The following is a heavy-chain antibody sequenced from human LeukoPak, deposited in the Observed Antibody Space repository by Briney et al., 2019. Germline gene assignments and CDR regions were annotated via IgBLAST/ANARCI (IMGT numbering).Heavy chain of an antibody. CDR3: ARRLVITFGGVLNWFDP. Sequence: SETLSLTCTVSGGSISSGGYYWGWIRQPPGKGLEWIGSIYYSGSTYYNPSLKSRVTISVDTSKNQFSLKLSSVTAADTAVYYCARRLVITFGGVLNWFDPWGQGTLVTVSS. V-gene: IGHV4-39*01. J-gene: IGHJ5*02. CDR2: IYYSGST. CDR1: GGSISSGGYY. D-gene: IGHD3-16*01.